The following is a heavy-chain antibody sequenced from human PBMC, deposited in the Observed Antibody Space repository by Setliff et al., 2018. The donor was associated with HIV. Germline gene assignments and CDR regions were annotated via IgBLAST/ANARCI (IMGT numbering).Heavy chain of an antibody. Sequence: PGGSLRLSCAVSGFTFSSYPMTWVRQAPGKGLKWVANINQDGTATFYVDSVQGRFTISRDNAQNSLYLQLNSLRAEDTGVYHCARHPYGVFDYWGQGTLVTVSS. J-gene: IGHJ4*02. CDR2: INQDGTAT. V-gene: IGHV3-7*01. CDR3: ARHPYGVFDY. CDR1: GFTFSSYP. D-gene: IGHD3-3*01.